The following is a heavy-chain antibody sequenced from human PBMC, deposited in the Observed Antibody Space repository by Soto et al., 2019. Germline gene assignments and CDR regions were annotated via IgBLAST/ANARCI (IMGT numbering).Heavy chain of an antibody. D-gene: IGHD3-16*01. V-gene: IGHV3-73*01. J-gene: IGHJ4*02. CDR1: GFTFSGSA. Sequence: GGSLRLSCAASGFTFSGSAMHWVRQASGKGLEWVGRIRSKANSYATAYAASVKGRFTISRDYSKNTAYLQMNSLKTEDSAVYYCTRWGGVEDYWGQGSLVTVSS. CDR2: IRSKANSYAT. CDR3: TRWGGVEDY.